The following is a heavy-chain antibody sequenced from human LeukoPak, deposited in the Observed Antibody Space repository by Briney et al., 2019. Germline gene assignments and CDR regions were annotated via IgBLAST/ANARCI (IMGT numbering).Heavy chain of an antibody. CDR3: ARTAVAGTY. D-gene: IGHD6-19*01. Sequence: GSLRLSCAASGFTFSSYWMSWVRQPPGKGLEWIGSIYYSGSTYYNPSLKSRVTISVDTSKNQFSLKLSSVTAADTAVYYCARTAVAGTYWGQGTLVTVSS. J-gene: IGHJ4*02. CDR1: GFTFSSYW. V-gene: IGHV4-39*07. CDR2: IYYSGST.